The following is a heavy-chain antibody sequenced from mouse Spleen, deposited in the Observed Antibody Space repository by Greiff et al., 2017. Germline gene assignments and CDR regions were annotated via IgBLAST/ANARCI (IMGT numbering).Heavy chain of an antibody. Sequence: EVNVVESGGGLVKPGGSLKLSCAASGFTFSSYAMSWVRQTPEKRLEWVATISSGGSYTYYPDSVKGRFTISRDNAKNTLYLQMSNLRSEDTAMYYCARQGYGNYFDYWGQGTTLTVSS. D-gene: IGHD2-10*02. J-gene: IGHJ2*01. V-gene: IGHV5-9-3*01. CDR1: GFTFSSYA. CDR3: ARQGYGNYFDY. CDR2: ISSGGSYT.